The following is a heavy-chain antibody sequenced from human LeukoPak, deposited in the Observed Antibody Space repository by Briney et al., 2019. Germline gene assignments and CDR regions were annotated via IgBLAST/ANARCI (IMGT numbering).Heavy chain of an antibody. V-gene: IGHV4-34*01. J-gene: IGHJ5*02. D-gene: IGHD6-19*01. CDR3: ARGRGAGDVVLLAVAMQDWFDP. CDR2: ISHGGGP. CDR1: GVSFRGYF. Sequence: SETLSLTCAVYGVSFRGYFWSWVRQPPGKGLEWVGEISHGGGPNYNPSLKSRVTLSADRSKNQVSLNLRSVTAADTAVYYCARGRGAGDVVLLAVAMQDWFDPWGLGTLVTVSS.